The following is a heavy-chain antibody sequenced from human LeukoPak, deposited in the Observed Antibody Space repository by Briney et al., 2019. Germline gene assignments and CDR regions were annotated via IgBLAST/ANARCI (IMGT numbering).Heavy chain of an antibody. V-gene: IGHV3-23*01. D-gene: IGHD4/OR15-4a*01. CDR1: GFTFSSFV. CDR3: ANLGANYYFDY. Sequence: GGSLRLSCAASGFTFSSFVMSWVRQAPGRGLEWVSGISGSGDSTYYADSMRGRITISRDNAKNTLYLQMNSLRAEDTAVYYCANLGANYYFDYWAQGTLVTVSS. J-gene: IGHJ4*02. CDR2: ISGSGDST.